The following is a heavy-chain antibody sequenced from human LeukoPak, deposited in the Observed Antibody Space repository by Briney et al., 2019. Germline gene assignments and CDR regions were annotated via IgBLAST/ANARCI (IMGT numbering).Heavy chain of an antibody. D-gene: IGHD2-21*01. V-gene: IGHV4-31*03. J-gene: IGHJ5*02. Sequence: SETLSLTCTVSGGAINSGDYYWSWIRQLPEKGLEWIGYIYYNGITFYNPSLRSRLTISRDTSSNHFSLRLTSVTAADTALYFCARGNVIGVVPATWFDPWGQGTLVTVSS. CDR2: IYYNGIT. CDR1: GGAINSGDYY. CDR3: ARGNVIGVVPATWFDP.